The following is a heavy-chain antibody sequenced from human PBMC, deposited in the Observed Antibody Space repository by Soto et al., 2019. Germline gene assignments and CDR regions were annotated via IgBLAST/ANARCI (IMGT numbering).Heavy chain of an antibody. D-gene: IGHD3-10*01. CDR3: AKVKGLWFGEFACGMDV. V-gene: IGHV3-23*01. CDR2: ISGSGGSA. Sequence: GGSLRLSCAASGFTFSSYAMRWVRQAAGEGLEWVSSISGSGGSAYYAGSVKGRFTISRDNSKNTLYLQMNSLRAEDTAVYYCAKVKGLWFGEFACGMDVWGQGTTVTVSS. CDR1: GFTFSSYA. J-gene: IGHJ6*02.